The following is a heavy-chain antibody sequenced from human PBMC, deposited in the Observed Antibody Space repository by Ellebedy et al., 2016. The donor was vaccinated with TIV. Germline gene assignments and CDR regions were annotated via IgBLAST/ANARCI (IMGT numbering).Heavy chain of an antibody. CDR2: ISYDGSNK. CDR3: ARAPDLNDAFDI. Sequence: GGSLRLXXAASGFTFSSYAMHWVRQAPGKGLEWVAVISYDGSNKYYADSVKGRFTISRDNSKNTLYLQMNSLRAEDTAVYYCARAPDLNDAFDIWGQGTMVTVSS. CDR1: GFTFSSYA. J-gene: IGHJ3*02. V-gene: IGHV3-30*04.